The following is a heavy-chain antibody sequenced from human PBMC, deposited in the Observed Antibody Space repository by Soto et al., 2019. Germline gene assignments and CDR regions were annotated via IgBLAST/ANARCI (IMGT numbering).Heavy chain of an antibody. CDR1: GGSISSYY. J-gene: IGHJ4*02. CDR3: ARVITTSKTSIAARPFHYFDY. CDR2: IYYSGST. V-gene: IGHV4-59*01. Sequence: SETLSLTCTVSGGSISSYYWSWIRQPPGKGLEWIGYIYYSGSTNYNPSLKSRVTISVDTSKNQFSLKLSSVTAADTAVYYCARVITTSKTSIAARPFHYFDYWGQGTLVTVSS. D-gene: IGHD6-6*01.